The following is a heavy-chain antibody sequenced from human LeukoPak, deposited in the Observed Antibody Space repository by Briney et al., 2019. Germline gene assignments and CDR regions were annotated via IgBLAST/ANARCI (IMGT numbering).Heavy chain of an antibody. D-gene: IGHD5-12*01. Sequence: GGSLRLSCAASGFTFSSYAMSWVRQAPGKGLEWVSAISGSGGSTYYADSVKGRFTISRDNSKNTLYLQMNSLRAEDTAVYYCAEDQSGYVDLEYYLDYWGQGTLVTVSS. V-gene: IGHV3-23*01. CDR3: AEDQSGYVDLEYYLDY. CDR2: ISGSGGST. J-gene: IGHJ4*02. CDR1: GFTFSSYA.